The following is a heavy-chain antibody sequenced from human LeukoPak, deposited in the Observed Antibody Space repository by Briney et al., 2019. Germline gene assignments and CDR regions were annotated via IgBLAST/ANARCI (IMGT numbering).Heavy chain of an antibody. Sequence: ASVKVSCKASGYPFTAYYIHWVRQGPGQGLEWMGWINANSGDTNYAQKIQGRVTMTRDSSISTAYMELRSLRSDDTAVYYCARDPISCTGGSCYSGAFDMWGQGTMVTVSS. CDR2: INANSGDT. CDR3: ARDPISCTGGSCYSGAFDM. CDR1: GYPFTAYY. J-gene: IGHJ3*02. D-gene: IGHD2-15*01. V-gene: IGHV1-2*02.